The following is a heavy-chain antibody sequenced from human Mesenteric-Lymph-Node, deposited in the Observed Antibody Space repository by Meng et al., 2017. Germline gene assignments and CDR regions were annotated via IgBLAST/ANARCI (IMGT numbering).Heavy chain of an antibody. J-gene: IGHJ4*02. CDR3: ARAGSGWYWVDY. V-gene: IGHV3-21*01. D-gene: IGHD6-19*01. CDR1: GSTCSSES. Sequence: VRVVAFGGVLVKPGSSLRSSFSALGSTCSSESMNWVRQSPGKGLELVSSISSSSRYIYYADSVKGRFTLSRYDDKNSLYLQMNSLRAEDTAVYYCARAGSGWYWVDYWGQGTLVTVSS. CDR2: ISSSSRYI.